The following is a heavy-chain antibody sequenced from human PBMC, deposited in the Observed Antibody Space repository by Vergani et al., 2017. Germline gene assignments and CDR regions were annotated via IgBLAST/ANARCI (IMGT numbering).Heavy chain of an antibody. CDR3: TKGSRASTGYLFDY. CDR1: GFSFPGYA. V-gene: IGHV3-23*01. D-gene: IGHD2-21*01. J-gene: IGHJ4*02. CDR2: VSGSSATP. Sequence: EVQLLESGGGLVQPGGSLRLSCEASGFSFPGYAMSWVRQAPGKGLEWVSSVSGSSATPYYADSVKGRFIISRDNSKNTLHLQMNSLRADDTAVYYCTKGSRASTGYLFDYWGQGTLATVSS.